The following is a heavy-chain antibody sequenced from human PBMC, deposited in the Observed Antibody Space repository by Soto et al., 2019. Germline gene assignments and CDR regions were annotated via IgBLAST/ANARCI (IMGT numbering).Heavy chain of an antibody. V-gene: IGHV1-18*01. Sequence: QVHLVQSGAEVKKPGASVKVSCKGSGYTFTTYGITWVRQAPGQGLEWMGWISAHNGNTNYAQKLQGRVTVTRDTSPSTAYMELRSLRSDDTAVYYCARGRDGDYWGQGALVTVSS. CDR1: GYTFTTYG. J-gene: IGHJ4*02. CDR2: ISAHNGNT. D-gene: IGHD6-6*01. CDR3: ARGRDGDY.